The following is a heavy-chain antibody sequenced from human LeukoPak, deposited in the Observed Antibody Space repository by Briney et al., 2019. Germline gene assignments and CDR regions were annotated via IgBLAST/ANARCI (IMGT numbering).Heavy chain of an antibody. CDR2: ISGSGGST. CDR1: GFTFSSYA. D-gene: IGHD3-10*01. CDR3: AKAMVRGVIVSLLDY. J-gene: IGHJ4*02. Sequence: PGGSLRLSCAASGFTFSSYAMSWVRQAPGKGLEWVSAISGSGGSTYYADSVKGRFTISRDNSKNTLYLKMNSLRAEDTAVYYCAKAMVRGVIVSLLDYWGQGTLVTVSS. V-gene: IGHV3-23*01.